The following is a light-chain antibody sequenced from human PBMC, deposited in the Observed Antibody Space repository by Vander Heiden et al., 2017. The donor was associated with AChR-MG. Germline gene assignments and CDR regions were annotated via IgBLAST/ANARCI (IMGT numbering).Light chain of an antibody. CDR2: SNN. CDR1: SSNIGSNT. V-gene: IGLV1-44*01. J-gene: IGLJ2*01. Sequence: QSVLTQPPSASGTPGQRVPISCSGSSSNIGSNTVNWYQQRPGTAPKLLIYSNNQRPSGVPDRFSGSKSGTSASLAISGLQSEDEADYYCAAWDDSLNGLVFGGGTKLTVL. CDR3: AAWDDSLNGLV.